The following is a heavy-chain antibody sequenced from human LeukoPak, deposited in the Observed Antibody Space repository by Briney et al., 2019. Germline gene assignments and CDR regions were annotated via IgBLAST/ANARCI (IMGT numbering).Heavy chain of an antibody. CDR2: YYYSGST. CDR1: GDSISSSSYY. Sequence: PSETLSLTCTVSGDSISSSSYYWGWIRQPPGKGLEWIGSYYYSGSTYYNPTLKSRVTISVDTSKNQFYLKLSSVTAADTAVYYCARQDCSSTSCYVDAFDIWGQGTMVTVSS. CDR3: ARQDCSSTSCYVDAFDI. V-gene: IGHV4-39*01. D-gene: IGHD2-2*01. J-gene: IGHJ3*02.